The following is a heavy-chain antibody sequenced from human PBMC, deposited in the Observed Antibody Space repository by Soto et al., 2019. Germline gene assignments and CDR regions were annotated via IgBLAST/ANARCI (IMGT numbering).Heavy chain of an antibody. CDR1: GGSISSGGYY. CDR2: IYYSGST. V-gene: IGHV4-31*03. CDR3: ASSVATTDNWFDP. J-gene: IGHJ5*02. Sequence: SETLSLTCTVSGGSISSGGYYWSWIRQHPGKGLEWIGYIYYSGSTYYNPSLKSRVTISVDTSKNQFSLKLSSVTAADTAVYYCASSVATTDNWFDPWRQGTLVTVSS. D-gene: IGHD5-12*01.